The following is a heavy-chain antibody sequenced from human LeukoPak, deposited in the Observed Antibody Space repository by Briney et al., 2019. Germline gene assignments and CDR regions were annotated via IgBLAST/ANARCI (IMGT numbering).Heavy chain of an antibody. CDR1: AFTFSDHY. J-gene: IGHJ3*02. CDR3: ARERWRSGSYHDAFDI. CDR2: IRDKANSYST. Sequence: GGSLRLSCSASAFTFSDHYMQWVRQAPGKGLEWVGRIRDKANSYSTEYAASVKGRFTISRDDSEKSMYLQMNSLRTEDTAVYYCARERWRSGSYHDAFDIWGQGTLVTVSS. D-gene: IGHD1-26*01. V-gene: IGHV3-72*01.